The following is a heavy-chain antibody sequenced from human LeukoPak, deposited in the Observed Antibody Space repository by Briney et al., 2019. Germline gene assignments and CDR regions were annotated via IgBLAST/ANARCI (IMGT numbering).Heavy chain of an antibody. V-gene: IGHV3-74*03. J-gene: IGHJ4*02. CDR1: GFTFNNYW. Sequence: GGSLRLSCAASGFTFNNYWMHWVRPGPGKGLEWVSRISSDGTITTYAGSVKGRFTVSRDNAENTLYLQINSLRAEDTAVYYCARDYYDSRGYYSAAFDYWGQGTLVTVSS. D-gene: IGHD3-22*01. CDR3: ARDYYDSRGYYSAAFDY. CDR2: ISSDGTIT.